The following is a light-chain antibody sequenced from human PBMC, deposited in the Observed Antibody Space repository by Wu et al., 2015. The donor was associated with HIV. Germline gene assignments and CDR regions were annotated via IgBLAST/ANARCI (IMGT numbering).Light chain of an antibody. V-gene: IGKV3-20*01. CDR3: QQYGSSLWT. J-gene: IGKJ1*01. CDR2: GAS. CDR1: QSVSSSY. Sequence: EIVLTQSPGTLSLSPGERATLSCRASQSVSSSYLAWYQQKPGQAPRLLIYGASSRATGIPDRFSGGGSGTDFTFTISRLEPEDFAVYYCQQYGSSLWTFGQGTKVEIK.